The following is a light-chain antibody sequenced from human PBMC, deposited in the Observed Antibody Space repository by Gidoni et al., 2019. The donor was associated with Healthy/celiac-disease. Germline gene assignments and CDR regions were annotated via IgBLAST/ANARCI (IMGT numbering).Light chain of an antibody. J-gene: IGLJ2*01. CDR1: SSDVGGYNY. CDR2: DVS. V-gene: IGLV2-11*01. Sequence: QSALTQLRAVSEAPGQSVTISCTGTSSDVGGYNYVSWYQQHPGKAPKLMIYDVSKRPSGVPDRFSGSKSGNTASLTISGLQAEDEADYYCCSYAGSYTSHVVFGGGTKLTVL. CDR3: CSYAGSYTSHVV.